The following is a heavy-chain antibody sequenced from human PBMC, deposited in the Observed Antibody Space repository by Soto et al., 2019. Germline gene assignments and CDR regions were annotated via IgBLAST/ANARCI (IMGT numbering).Heavy chain of an antibody. D-gene: IGHD3-22*01. CDR1: GGSISSSSYY. V-gene: IGHV4-39*01. CDR3: ASGAFGPSGSPYYYDSSGYYIFDY. CDR2: IYYSGST. Sequence: PSETLSLTCTVSGGSISSSSYYWGWIRQPPGKGLEWIGSIYYSGSTYYNPSLKSRVTISVDTSKNQFSLELSSVTAADTAVYYCASGAFGPSGSPYYYDSSGYYIFDYWGRGTLVTVSS. J-gene: IGHJ4*02.